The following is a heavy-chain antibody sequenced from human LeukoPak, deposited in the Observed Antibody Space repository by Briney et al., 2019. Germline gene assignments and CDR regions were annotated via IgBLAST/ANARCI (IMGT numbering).Heavy chain of an antibody. Sequence: GGSLRLSCAASGFTFSSYAMSWVRQAPGKGLEWVSAISGSGGGAYYADSVKGRFTISRDNSKNMLFLQMNSLRAEDTAVYYCAKGRDSTSCYDNWGQGTLVTVSS. CDR2: ISGSGGGA. V-gene: IGHV3-23*01. J-gene: IGHJ4*02. CDR3: AKGRDSTSCYDN. D-gene: IGHD2-2*01. CDR1: GFTFSSYA.